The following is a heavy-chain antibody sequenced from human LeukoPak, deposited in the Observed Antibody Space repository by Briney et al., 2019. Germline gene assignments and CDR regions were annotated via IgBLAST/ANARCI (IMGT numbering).Heavy chain of an antibody. D-gene: IGHD4-17*01. Sequence: QPGGSLRLSCAASGFTFDDYAMHWVRQAPGKGLEWVSGISWNSGNIGYADSVKGRFTISRDNAKNSLFLQMNSLRAEDTAVYYCARDTEYGDYGDYWGQGTLVTVSS. V-gene: IGHV3-9*01. CDR2: ISWNSGNI. CDR3: ARDTEYGDYGDY. J-gene: IGHJ4*02. CDR1: GFTFDDYA.